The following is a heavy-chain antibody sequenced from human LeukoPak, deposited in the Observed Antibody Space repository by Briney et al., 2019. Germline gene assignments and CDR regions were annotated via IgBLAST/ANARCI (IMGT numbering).Heavy chain of an antibody. CDR2: IYYSGSA. V-gene: IGHV4-39*07. CDR3: ARLRGYSYGLFDY. J-gene: IGHJ4*02. CDR1: GGSISSNNYY. D-gene: IGHD5-18*01. Sequence: SETLSLTCTVSGGSISSNNYYWGWIRQPPGKGLEWIGSIYYSGSAYYNPSLKSRVTISVDTSKNQFSLKLSSVTAADTAVYYGARLRGYSYGLFDYWGQGTLVTVSS.